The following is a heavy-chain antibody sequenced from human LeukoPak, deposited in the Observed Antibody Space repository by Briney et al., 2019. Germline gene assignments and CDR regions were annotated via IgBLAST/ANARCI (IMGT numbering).Heavy chain of an antibody. CDR2: IYYSVST. V-gene: IGHV4-30-4*01. D-gene: IGHD3-10*01. Sequence: SQTLSLTCSVSNGSITGADSYWSWIRQSPGKGLEWIAYIYYSVSTSSPPSLKSRVTMSVDTSKNQFSLKLTSVTAADTAVYYCVRVSRGGSGSGAFDIWGQGTMVTVSS. J-gene: IGHJ3*02. CDR3: VRVSRGGSGSGAFDI. CDR1: NGSITGADSY.